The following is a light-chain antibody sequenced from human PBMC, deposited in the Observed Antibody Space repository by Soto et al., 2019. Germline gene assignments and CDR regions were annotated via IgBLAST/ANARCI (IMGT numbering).Light chain of an antibody. J-gene: IGKJ4*01. Sequence: DIQMTQSPSSLSASVGDRVTITCRASQSISNYLNWYQQKPGRAPKLLIYAASTLQFGVPSRFSGSGSGTDFTLSISSLQPEDFATYFCQQSYSTPLTFGGGTKVEIK. V-gene: IGKV1-39*01. CDR2: AAS. CDR1: QSISNY. CDR3: QQSYSTPLT.